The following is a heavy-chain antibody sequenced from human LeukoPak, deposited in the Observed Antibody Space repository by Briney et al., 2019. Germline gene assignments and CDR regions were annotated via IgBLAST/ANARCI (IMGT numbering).Heavy chain of an antibody. J-gene: IGHJ4*02. CDR2: IIPIFGTA. CDR3: ARKNYYDSSGYIDY. D-gene: IGHD3-22*01. Sequence: SVKVSCKDSGGTFSSYAISWVRQAPGQGLEWMGGIIPIFGTANYAQKFQGRVTITADESTSTAYMELSSLRSEDTAVYYCARKNYYDSSGYIDYWGQGTLVTVSS. V-gene: IGHV1-69*01. CDR1: GGTFSSYA.